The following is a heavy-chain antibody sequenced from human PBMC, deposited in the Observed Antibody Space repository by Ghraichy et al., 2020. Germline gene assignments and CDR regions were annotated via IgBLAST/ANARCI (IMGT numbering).Heavy chain of an antibody. Sequence: SQTLSLTCTVSGGSISSHYWSWIRQPPGKGLEWIGYIYYSGNTNYNPSLKSRVTISVDTSKNQFSLNLSSVTAADTAVYYCARGGSYGQLRVQVIWGQGTMVTVSS. D-gene: IGHD1-1*01. CDR3: ARGGSYGQLRVQVI. J-gene: IGHJ3*02. CDR2: IYYSGNT. V-gene: IGHV4-59*11. CDR1: GGSISSHY.